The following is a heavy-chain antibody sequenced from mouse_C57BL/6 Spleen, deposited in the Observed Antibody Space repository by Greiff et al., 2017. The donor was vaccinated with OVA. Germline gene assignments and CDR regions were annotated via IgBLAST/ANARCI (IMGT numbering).Heavy chain of an antibody. V-gene: IGHV1-69*01. CDR2: IDPSDSYT. CDR1: GYTFTSSW. D-gene: IGHD1-1*01. Sequence: VQLQQPGAELVMPGASVKLSCKASGYTFTSSWMHWVKQRPGQGLEWIGEIDPSDSYTNYNQKFKGKSTLTVDKSSSTAYMQLSSLTSEDSAVYYCARPYYGSRDWFAYWGQGTLVTVSA. CDR3: ARPYYGSRDWFAY. J-gene: IGHJ3*01.